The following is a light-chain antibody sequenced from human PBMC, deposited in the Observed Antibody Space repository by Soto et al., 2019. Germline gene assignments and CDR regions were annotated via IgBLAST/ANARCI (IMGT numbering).Light chain of an antibody. CDR1: QRVSSK. CDR3: QHYNDWPPTWT. Sequence: EIVMTQSPATLSVSPGETATLSCRASQRVSSKLAWYQQKPGQAPRVLIHGASTRATGIPARFSGSGSGTEFTLTISSLQSEDFAVYYCQHYNDWPPTWTFGQGTRVEIK. J-gene: IGKJ1*01. V-gene: IGKV3-15*01. CDR2: GAS.